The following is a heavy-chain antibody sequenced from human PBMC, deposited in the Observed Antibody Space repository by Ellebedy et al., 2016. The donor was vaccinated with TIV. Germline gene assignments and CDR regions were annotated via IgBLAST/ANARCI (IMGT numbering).Heavy chain of an antibody. CDR3: ARGPPKCDVPLDSDS. Sequence: AASVKVSCKASRGTLNHYGISWVRQPPGHGLEWMGRNIPIFGITVYAQEFQDRVTITADNSTGIVDMEMSSLRSEDTAFYYCARGPPKCDVPLDSDSWGQGTLVIVSS. V-gene: IGHV1-69*04. D-gene: IGHD2-2*01. CDR2: NIPIFGIT. J-gene: IGHJ4*02. CDR1: RGTLNHYG.